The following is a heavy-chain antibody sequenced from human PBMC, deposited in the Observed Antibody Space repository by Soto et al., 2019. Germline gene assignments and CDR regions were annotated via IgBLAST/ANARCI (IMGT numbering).Heavy chain of an antibody. D-gene: IGHD1-26*01. CDR3: ARDLVGASDSYGLDV. J-gene: IGHJ6*02. V-gene: IGHV3-30-3*01. CDR2: ISYDGSNK. Sequence: GGSLRLSCAASGFTFSSYAMHWVRQAPGKGLEWVAVISYDGSNKYYADSVKGRFTISRDNSKNTLYLQMNSLRAEDTAVYYCARDLVGASDSYGLDVWGQGTSVTVSS. CDR1: GFTFSSYA.